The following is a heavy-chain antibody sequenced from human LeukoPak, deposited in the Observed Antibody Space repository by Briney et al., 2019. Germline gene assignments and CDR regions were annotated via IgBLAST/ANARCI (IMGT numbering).Heavy chain of an antibody. Sequence: GASVKVSCKASGYTFTSYGISWVRQAPGQGLEWMGWINPNSGGTNYAQKFQGRVTMTRDTSISTAYMELSRLRSDDTAVYYCATTGTGEDYWGQGTLVTVSS. V-gene: IGHV1-2*02. D-gene: IGHD7-27*01. CDR3: ATTGTGEDY. J-gene: IGHJ4*02. CDR1: GYTFTSYG. CDR2: INPNSGGT.